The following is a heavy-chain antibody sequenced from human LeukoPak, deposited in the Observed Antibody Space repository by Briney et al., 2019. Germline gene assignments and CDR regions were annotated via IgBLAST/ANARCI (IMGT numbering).Heavy chain of an antibody. V-gene: IGHV4-59*01. D-gene: IGHD3-10*01. CDR1: GGSISGYY. J-gene: IGHJ4*02. CDR3: ARAYYYGSGSYGLDY. Sequence: SGTLSLTCTVSGGSISGYYWSWIRQPPGKGLEWIGYIYSSGSTNYNPSLKSRLTISVDASKNQFSLKLTSVTAADTAVYYCARAYYYGSGSYGLDYWGQGTLVTVSS. CDR2: IYSSGST.